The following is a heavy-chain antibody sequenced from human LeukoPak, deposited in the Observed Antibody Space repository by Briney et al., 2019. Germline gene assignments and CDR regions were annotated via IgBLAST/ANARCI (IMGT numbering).Heavy chain of an antibody. CDR3: ARGSYGAVDY. Sequence: GGSLRLSCAASGFTFSSYSMNWVRQAPGKGLEWVSSISSVGSYIYYADSVKGRFTISRDNAKNSLYLQMNSLRAEDTAVYYCARGSYGAVDYWGQGTLVTISS. D-gene: IGHD4/OR15-4a*01. J-gene: IGHJ4*01. CDR2: ISSVGSYI. V-gene: IGHV3-21*01. CDR1: GFTFSSYS.